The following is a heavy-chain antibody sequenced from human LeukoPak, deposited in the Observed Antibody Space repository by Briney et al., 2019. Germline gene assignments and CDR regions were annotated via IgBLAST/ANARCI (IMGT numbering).Heavy chain of an antibody. CDR2: ISWNSGSI. V-gene: IGHV3-9*01. J-gene: IGHJ4*02. CDR1: GFTFDDYA. Sequence: GRSLRLSCAASGFTFDDYAMHWVRQAPGKGLEWVSGISWNSGSIGYADSVKGRFTISRDNAKNPLYLQMNSLRAEDTAVYYCARASGGSYYFDYWGQGTLVTVSS. D-gene: IGHD3-16*01. CDR3: ARASGGSYYFDY.